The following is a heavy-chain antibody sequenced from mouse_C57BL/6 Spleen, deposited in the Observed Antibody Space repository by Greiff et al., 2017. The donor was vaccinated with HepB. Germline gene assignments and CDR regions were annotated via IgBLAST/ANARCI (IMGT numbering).Heavy chain of an antibody. D-gene: IGHD1-1*01. Sequence: DVKLVESGGDLVKPGGSLKLSCAASGFTFSSYGMSWVRQTPDKRLEWVATISSGGSYTYYPDSVKGRFTISRDNAKNTLYLQMSSLKSEDTAMYYCARRGFITTVVAQDYAMDYWGQGTSVTVSS. CDR3: ARRGFITTVVAQDYAMDY. V-gene: IGHV5-6*02. J-gene: IGHJ4*01. CDR1: GFTFSSYG. CDR2: ISSGGSYT.